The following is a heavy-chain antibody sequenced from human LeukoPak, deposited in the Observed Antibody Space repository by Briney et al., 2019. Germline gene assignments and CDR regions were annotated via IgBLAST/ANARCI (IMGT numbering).Heavy chain of an antibody. CDR2: IYPGDSDT. Sequence: GESLKISCKGSGYSFTSYWIGWVRQMPGKGLEWRGIIYPGDSDTRYSPSFQGQVTISADKSISTAYLQWSSLKASDTAMYYCARTYYYDSSGYDFDYWGQGTLVTVSS. J-gene: IGHJ4*02. CDR3: ARTYYYDSSGYDFDY. D-gene: IGHD3-22*01. CDR1: GYSFTSYW. V-gene: IGHV5-51*01.